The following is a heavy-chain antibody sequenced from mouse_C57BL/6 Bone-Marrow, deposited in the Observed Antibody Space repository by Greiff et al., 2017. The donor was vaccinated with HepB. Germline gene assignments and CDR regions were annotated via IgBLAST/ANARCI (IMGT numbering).Heavy chain of an antibody. D-gene: IGHD2-3*01. CDR1: GYTFTSYG. Sequence: QVQLQQSGAELARPGASVKLSCKASGYTFTSYGISWVKQRTGQGLEWIGEIYPRSGNTYYNEKFKGKATLTADKSSSTAYMERRSLTSEDSAVYFCASLYDGYYVGYFDYWGQGTTLTVSS. V-gene: IGHV1-81*01. CDR3: ASLYDGYYVGYFDY. CDR2: IYPRSGNT. J-gene: IGHJ2*01.